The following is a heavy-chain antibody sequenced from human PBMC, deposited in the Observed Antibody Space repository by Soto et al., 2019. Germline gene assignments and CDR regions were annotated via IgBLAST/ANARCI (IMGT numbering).Heavy chain of an antibody. V-gene: IGHV4-31*03. CDR2: IYYSGST. J-gene: IGHJ6*02. Sequence: SETLSLTCTVSGGSISSGGYYWSWIRQHPGKGLEWIGYIYYSGSTYYNPSLKSRVTISVDTSKNQFSLKLSSVTAAGTAVYYCARFPYYYGSGSPTGYYYYGMDVWGQGTTVTVSS. D-gene: IGHD3-10*01. CDR1: GGSISSGGYY. CDR3: ARFPYYYGSGSPTGYYYYGMDV.